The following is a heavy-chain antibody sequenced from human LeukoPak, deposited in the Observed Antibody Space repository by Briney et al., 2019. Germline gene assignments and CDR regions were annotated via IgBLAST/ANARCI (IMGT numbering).Heavy chain of an antibody. J-gene: IGHJ5*02. CDR1: GYTFTSYY. CDR2: INPSGGST. CDR3: ARAPVTGYDFWSGYPDP. D-gene: IGHD3-3*01. Sequence: ASVKVSCKASGYTFTSYYMHWVRQAPGQGLEWMGIINPSGGSTSYAQKFQGRVTMTRDTSTSTVYMELSSLRSEDTAVYYCARAPVTGYDFWSGYPDPWGHGTLVTVSS. V-gene: IGHV1-46*03.